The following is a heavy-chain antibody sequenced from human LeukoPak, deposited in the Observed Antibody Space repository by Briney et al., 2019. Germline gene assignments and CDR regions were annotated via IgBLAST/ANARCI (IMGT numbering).Heavy chain of an antibody. CDR2: ISISGTTT. D-gene: IGHD3-10*01. V-gene: IGHV3-11*01. J-gene: IGHJ4*02. CDR3: ARGTMASDF. CDR1: GFTFSDYY. Sequence: PGGSPRLSCAASGFTFSDYYMTWIRQTPGKGLEWVSYISISGTTTFYVDSVKDRFTISRDNTKNSLYLQMNSLRAEDTAMYYCARGTMASDFWGQGTLVTVSS.